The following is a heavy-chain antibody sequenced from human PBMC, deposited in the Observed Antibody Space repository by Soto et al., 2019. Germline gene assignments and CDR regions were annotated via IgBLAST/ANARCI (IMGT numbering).Heavy chain of an antibody. Sequence: QVQLVQSGAEVKKPGSSVKVSCKASGGTFSSYAISWVRQAPGQGLEWMGGIIPIFGTANYAQKFQGRVTITADESTSTSYMELSSLRSEDTAVYYCARYVLRYFDWLLGLDYWGQGTLVTVSS. CDR3: ARYVLRYFDWLLGLDY. CDR2: IIPIFGTA. CDR1: GGTFSSYA. D-gene: IGHD3-9*01. V-gene: IGHV1-69*01. J-gene: IGHJ4*02.